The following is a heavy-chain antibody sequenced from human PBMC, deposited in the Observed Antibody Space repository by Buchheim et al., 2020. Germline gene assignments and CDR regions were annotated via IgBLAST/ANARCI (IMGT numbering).Heavy chain of an antibody. D-gene: IGHD3-3*01. V-gene: IGHV3-49*03. CDR1: GFTFGDYA. CDR3: TRDRGSAGFWSGYFSFYFEY. J-gene: IGHJ4*02. CDR2: IRSKTSGGTT. Sequence: EVQLVESGGDLVQPGRSLRLSCTGSGFTFGDYAVSWLRQAPGKGLEWVGFIRSKTSGGTTEYAASVKGRFTISRDDSTGIAYLQMNGLKTEDTAVYYCTRDRGSAGFWSGYFSFYFEYWGQGTL.